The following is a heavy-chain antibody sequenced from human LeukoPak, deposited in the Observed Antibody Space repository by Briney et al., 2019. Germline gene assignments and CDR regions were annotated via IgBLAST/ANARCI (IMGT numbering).Heavy chain of an antibody. Sequence: GGSLRLSCAASGFTFSDYYMSWIRQAPGKGLEWVSYISSSGSTIYYADSVKGRFTISRDTAKNSLYLQMNSLRAEDTAVYYCARDTYLGNCSSTSCYTHYFDYWGQGTLVTVSS. D-gene: IGHD2-2*02. CDR1: GFTFSDYY. V-gene: IGHV3-11*01. J-gene: IGHJ4*02. CDR2: ISSSGSTI. CDR3: ARDTYLGNCSSTSCYTHYFDY.